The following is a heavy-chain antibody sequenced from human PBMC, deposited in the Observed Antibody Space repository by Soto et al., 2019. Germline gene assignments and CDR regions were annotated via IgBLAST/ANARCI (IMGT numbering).Heavy chain of an antibody. CDR2: INPKSGLT. CDR3: ARSRGSGYYKNSFDV. D-gene: IGHD3-22*01. CDR1: GYTFTDST. Sequence: VSCKASGYTFTDSTLHWVRHVPGPGLEYMGWINPKSGLTNCVRKFQGRATMTTDTSISSAFMELTMLRSDDTAVYYCARSRGSGYYKNSFDVWGQGTMVTVSS. J-gene: IGHJ3*01. V-gene: IGHV1-2*02.